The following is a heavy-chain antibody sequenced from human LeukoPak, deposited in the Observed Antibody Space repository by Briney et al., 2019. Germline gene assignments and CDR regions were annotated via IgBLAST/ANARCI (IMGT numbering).Heavy chain of an antibody. CDR1: GFTFRNHA. CDR2: INSNGDST. J-gene: IGHJ4*02. V-gene: IGHV3-64*01. D-gene: IGHD3/OR15-3a*01. CDR3: AREERGLAIDY. Sequence: PGGSLRLSCAASGFTFRNHATHWVRQAPGKGLEYVSAINSNGDSTYYGNSVKGRFTISRDNSKSTLYLQMGSLRPADTAVYYCAREERGLAIDYWGQGALVTVSS.